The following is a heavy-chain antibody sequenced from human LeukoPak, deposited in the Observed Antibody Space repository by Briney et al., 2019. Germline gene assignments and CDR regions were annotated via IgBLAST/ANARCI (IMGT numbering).Heavy chain of an antibody. CDR1: GFTFSSYV. D-gene: IGHD3-10*01. J-gene: IGHJ5*02. Sequence: PGGSLRLSCAASGFTFSSYVMSWVRQAPGKGLEWVSAISGSGGSTYYADSVKGRFTISRDNSKNTLYLQMNSLRAEGRALYCCSKFRGFMVRGVNREPYNWFDPWGQGTLVTVSS. CDR2: ISGSGGST. V-gene: IGHV3-23*01. CDR3: SKFRGFMVRGVNREPYNWFDP.